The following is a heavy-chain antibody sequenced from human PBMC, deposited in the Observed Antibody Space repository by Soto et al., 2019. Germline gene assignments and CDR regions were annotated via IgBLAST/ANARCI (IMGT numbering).Heavy chain of an antibody. CDR2: ISGSGGST. CDR3: AKANRYYDSSGYYNYYYGMDV. J-gene: IGHJ6*02. Sequence: EVQLLESGGGLVQPGGSLRLSCAASGFTFSSYAMSWVRQAPGKGLEWVSAISGSGGSTYYADSVKGRFTISRDNSKNTLYLQMNSLRAEDTAVYYCAKANRYYDSSGYYNYYYGMDVWGQGTTVTVSS. CDR1: GFTFSSYA. V-gene: IGHV3-23*01. D-gene: IGHD3-22*01.